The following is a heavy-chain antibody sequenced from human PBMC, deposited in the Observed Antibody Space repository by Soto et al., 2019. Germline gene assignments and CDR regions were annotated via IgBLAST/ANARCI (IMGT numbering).Heavy chain of an antibody. J-gene: IGHJ6*03. CDR2: INPSGGST. CDR3: ASTGVRYYYMDV. D-gene: IGHD2-8*01. Sequence: ASVKVSCKASGYTFTSHYMHWVRQAPGQGLEWMGIINPSGGSTSYAQKFQGRVTMTRDTSTSTVYMELSSLRSEDTAVYYCASTGVRYYYMDVWGKGTTFNVS. CDR1: GYTFTSHY. V-gene: IGHV1-46*03.